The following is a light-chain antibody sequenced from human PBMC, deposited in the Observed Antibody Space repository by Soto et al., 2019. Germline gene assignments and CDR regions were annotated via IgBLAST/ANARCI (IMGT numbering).Light chain of an antibody. Sequence: QSALTQPPSASGTPGQRVTISCSGSSSNIGSNTVSWYHQLPGTAPKLLIYTNNQRPAGVPDRFSGSKSGTSASLAISGLQSQDEADYYCAAWDDSLNGPVFGGGTKLTVL. V-gene: IGLV1-44*01. CDR1: SSNIGSNT. CDR2: TNN. J-gene: IGLJ3*02. CDR3: AAWDDSLNGPV.